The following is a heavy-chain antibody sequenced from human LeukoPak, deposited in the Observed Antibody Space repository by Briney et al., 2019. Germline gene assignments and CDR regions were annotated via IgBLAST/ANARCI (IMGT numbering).Heavy chain of an antibody. CDR3: ARVEMVIISSGPKDDY. J-gene: IGHJ4*02. D-gene: IGHD5-24*01. CDR2: INPNSGGT. CDR1: GYTFTSYD. Sequence: ASVKVSCKASGYTFTSYDINWVRQAPGQGLEWMGWINPNSGGTKYAQKFQGRVTMTRDTSISTAYMELSGLRSDDTAVYYCARVEMVIISSGPKDDYWGQGTLVTVSS. V-gene: IGHV1-2*02.